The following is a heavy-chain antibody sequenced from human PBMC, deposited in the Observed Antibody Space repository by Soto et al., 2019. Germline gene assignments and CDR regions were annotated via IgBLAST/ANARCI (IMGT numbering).Heavy chain of an antibody. CDR2: MYSGGNT. V-gene: IGHV4-39*01. CDR1: GGSFSSSTYY. D-gene: IGHD3-22*01. Sequence: QLQLQESGPGLVKPSETLSLTCTVSGGSFSSSTYYWGWIRQPPGKGLEWIGSMYSGGNTYYNPYLKSRVTVSVDTSKNPFSLKLTSLTAADTAMYYCARQPYDSTGYYYGAWGQGTLVTVSS. J-gene: IGHJ5*02. CDR3: ARQPYDSTGYYYGA.